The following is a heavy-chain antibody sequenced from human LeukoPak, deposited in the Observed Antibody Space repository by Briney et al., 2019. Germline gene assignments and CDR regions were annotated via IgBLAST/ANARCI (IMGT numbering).Heavy chain of an antibody. V-gene: IGHV4-38-2*01. CDR2: IYHSGST. J-gene: IGHJ4*02. CDR3: ASSRRYDFWSGYGFGY. D-gene: IGHD3-3*01. CDR1: GYSISSGYY. Sequence: SETLSLTCAVSGYSISSGYYWGWIRQPPGKGLEWIGSIYHSGSTYYNPSLKSRVTISVDTSKNQFSLKLSSVTAADTAVYYCASSRRYDFWSGYGFGYWGQGTLVTVSS.